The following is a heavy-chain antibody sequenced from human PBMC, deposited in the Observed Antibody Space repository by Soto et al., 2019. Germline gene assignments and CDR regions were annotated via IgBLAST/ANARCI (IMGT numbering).Heavy chain of an antibody. V-gene: IGHV4-4*07. D-gene: IGHD6-19*01. CDR3: ARDREAGYNFYNGMDG. CDR1: GADIKTYS. Sequence: PLATLSLTCSVSGADIKTYSWTWIRQPAGKGLEWIGRIYTSASINYNPSLKGRVTLSVGTSTNQVSLRLASVTAADTAIYYCARDREAGYNFYNGMDGWGQGTTGTVSS. CDR2: IYTSASI. J-gene: IGHJ6*02.